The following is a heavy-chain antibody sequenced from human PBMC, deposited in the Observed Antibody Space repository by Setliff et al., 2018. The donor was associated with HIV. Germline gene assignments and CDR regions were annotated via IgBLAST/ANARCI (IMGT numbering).Heavy chain of an antibody. J-gene: IGHJ4*02. CDR1: GFTFSSYA. CDR3: VASGNSGY. Sequence: GGSLRLSCAASGFTFSSYAMTWVRQAPGKGVEWVSVIFSGGDSTYYADSVKGRFIISRDNSKNTLYLQMNSLRAKDTAVYYCVASGNSGYWGQGTLVTVSS. D-gene: IGHD3-3*01. V-gene: IGHV3-23*03. CDR2: IFSGGDST.